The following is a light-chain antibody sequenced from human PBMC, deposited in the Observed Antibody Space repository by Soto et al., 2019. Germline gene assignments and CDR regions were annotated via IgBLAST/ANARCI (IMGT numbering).Light chain of an antibody. CDR1: QSFTMW. V-gene: IGKV1-5*03. J-gene: IGKJ1*01. CDR2: KTS. Sequence: DIHMTQSPSTLSASVGDRVTITCRASQSFTMWLAWYQQKPGKAPNLLIYKTSSLESGVPSRFSGSVSVTEFTLTISSLQPDYFATYYCQHWTYYSWTFGQGTKVEVK. CDR3: QHWTYYSWT.